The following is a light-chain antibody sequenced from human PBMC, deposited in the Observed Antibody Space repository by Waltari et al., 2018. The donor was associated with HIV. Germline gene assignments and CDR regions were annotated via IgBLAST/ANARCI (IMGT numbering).Light chain of an antibody. V-gene: IGKV1-NL1*01. Sequence: DIQLTQSPASLSASVGDRVTITCRASQAISNSIAWYQQRPGKAPRLLLFAASRLETGVTSRFIGSGSGTFFTLTITSLQPADFATYYCQQYYSTTTWTFGQGTRVE. CDR2: AAS. CDR3: QQYYSTTTWT. CDR1: QAISNS. J-gene: IGKJ1*01.